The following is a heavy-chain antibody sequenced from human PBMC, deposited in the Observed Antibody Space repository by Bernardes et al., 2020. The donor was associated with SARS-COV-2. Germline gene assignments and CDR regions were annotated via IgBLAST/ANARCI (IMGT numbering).Heavy chain of an antibody. CDR3: ARDQNSYYYYGMDV. Sequence: SVKVSCKASGGTFSSYAISWVRQAPGQGLEWMGRIIPIFGTANYAQKFQGRVTITADESTSTAYMELSSLRSEDTAVYYCARDQNSYYYYGMDVWGQGTTVTVSS. J-gene: IGHJ6*02. CDR1: GGTFSSYA. V-gene: IGHV1-69*13. CDR2: IIPIFGTA.